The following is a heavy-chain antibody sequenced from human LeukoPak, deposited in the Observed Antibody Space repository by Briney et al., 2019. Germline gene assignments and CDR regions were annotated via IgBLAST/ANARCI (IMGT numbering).Heavy chain of an antibody. V-gene: IGHV4-4*07. CDR1: GDSISGYY. CDR3: ARGYSIVGAFDY. J-gene: IGHJ4*02. Sequence: SETLSLTCTVSGDSISGYYWSWIRQPAGKGLEWIGRIFVSGTSDSNPSLKTRITMSEDTSKNQFSLTLSSVTAADTAVYYCARGYSIVGAFDYWGQGTLVTVSS. CDR2: IFVSGTS. D-gene: IGHD1-26*01.